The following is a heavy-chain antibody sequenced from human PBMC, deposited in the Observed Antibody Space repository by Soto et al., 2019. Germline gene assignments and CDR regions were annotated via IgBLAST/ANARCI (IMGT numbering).Heavy chain of an antibody. CDR2: IYWSDEK. Sequence: GSGPTLVNPTQTLTLTCTFSGFSLSISGEGVSWIRQPPGKALEWLALIYWSDEKHYSPSLKNRLTITKDTSKDQVVLTVTNMDPVDTATYYCARLVYRAGGRIFDSWGQGSPVTVSS. V-gene: IGHV2-5*01. CDR3: ARLVYRAGGRIFDS. CDR1: GFSLSISGEG. D-gene: IGHD3-16*01. J-gene: IGHJ4*02.